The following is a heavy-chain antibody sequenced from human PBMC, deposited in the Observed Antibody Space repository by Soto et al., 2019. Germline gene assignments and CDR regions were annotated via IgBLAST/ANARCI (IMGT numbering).Heavy chain of an antibody. CDR1: GYRFTNYW. Sequence: GESLKISCKGSGYRFTNYWIGWVRQMPGKGLEWMGIIYPGDSDTRYSPSFQGQVTISADKSISTAYLQWSSLKASDTAMYYCARQWLVQENWFDPWGQGTLVTVSS. CDR2: IYPGDSDT. J-gene: IGHJ5*02. CDR3: ARQWLVQENWFDP. D-gene: IGHD6-19*01. V-gene: IGHV5-51*01.